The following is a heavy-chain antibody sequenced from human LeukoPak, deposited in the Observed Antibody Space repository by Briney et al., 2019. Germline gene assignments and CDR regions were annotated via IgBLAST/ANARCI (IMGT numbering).Heavy chain of an antibody. CDR1: GGSISSYY. CDR3: ARGDDSGYFDY. J-gene: IGHJ4*02. D-gene: IGHD1-1*01. CDR2: IYSSGTT. V-gene: IGHV4-4*07. Sequence: SETLSLTCTVSGGSISSYYWSWIRQPAGKGLEWIGRIYSSGTTNFNPSLKSRVTMSLDTSKTQFSLKLSSVTAADTALYYCARGDDSGYFDYWGQGTLVTVSS.